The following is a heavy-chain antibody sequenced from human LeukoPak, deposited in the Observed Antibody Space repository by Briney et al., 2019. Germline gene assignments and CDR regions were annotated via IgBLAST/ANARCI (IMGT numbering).Heavy chain of an antibody. D-gene: IGHD5-18*01. CDR1: GFTFSSYG. Sequence: PGRSLGLSCAASGFTFSSYGMHWVRQAPGKGLEWVAVISYDGSNKYYADSVKGRFTISRDNSKNTLYLQMNSLRAEDTAVYYCARRGYSYGSNYFDYWGQGTLVTVSS. CDR3: ARRGYSYGSNYFDY. V-gene: IGHV3-30*19. CDR2: ISYDGSNK. J-gene: IGHJ4*02.